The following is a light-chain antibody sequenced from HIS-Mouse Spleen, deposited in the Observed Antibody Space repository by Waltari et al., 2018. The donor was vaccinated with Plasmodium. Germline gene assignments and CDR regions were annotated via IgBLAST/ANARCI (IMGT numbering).Light chain of an antibody. CDR2: AAS. J-gene: IGKJ1*01. CDR1: QSISNY. V-gene: IGKV1-39*01. CDR3: QQSYSTWT. Sequence: DIQMTQSPSSLSASVGERVTITCRASQSISNYLNWYQQKPGKAPKFLIYAASTLQSGVPSMFSGSGSGTDFTLTISSLQPEDFATYYCQQSYSTWTFGQGTKVEIK.